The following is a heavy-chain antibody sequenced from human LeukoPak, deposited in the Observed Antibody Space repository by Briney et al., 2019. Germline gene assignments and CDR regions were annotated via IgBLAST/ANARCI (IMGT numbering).Heavy chain of an antibody. V-gene: IGHV3-23*01. CDR3: ATATTVTNAFDI. D-gene: IGHD4-17*01. J-gene: IGHJ3*02. CDR2: ISGSGGST. Sequence: GGSLRLSCAASGFAFSSYAMSWARQAPGKGLEWVSAISGSGGSTYYADSVKGRFTISRDNSKNTLYLQMNSLRAEDTAVYYCATATTVTNAFDIWGQGTMVTVSS. CDR1: GFAFSSYA.